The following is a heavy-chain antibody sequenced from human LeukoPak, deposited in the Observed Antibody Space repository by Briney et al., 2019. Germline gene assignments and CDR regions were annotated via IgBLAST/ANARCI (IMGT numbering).Heavy chain of an antibody. V-gene: IGHV3-73*01. J-gene: IGHJ6*02. CDR2: IRSKRNNYAT. CDR1: GFTFSGSP. Sequence: PGGSLRLSRVASGFTFSGSPMHWVRLASGKGLEWVGRIRSKRNNYATAYAASVKGRFTISRDDLKNTAYLQMNSLRTEDTAVYYCTSNSGSLRDYYYGMDVWGQGTTVTVSS. CDR3: TSNSGSLRDYYYGMDV. D-gene: IGHD1-26*01.